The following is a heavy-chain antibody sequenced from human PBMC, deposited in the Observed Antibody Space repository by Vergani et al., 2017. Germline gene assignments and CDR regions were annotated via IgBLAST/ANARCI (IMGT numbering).Heavy chain of an antibody. J-gene: IGHJ4*02. D-gene: IGHD6-13*01. CDR2: ISWNSGSI. CDR1: GFTFDDYA. V-gene: IGHV3-9*01. CDR3: ARLGLTASRREAPVFDY. Sequence: EVQLVESGGGLVQPGRSLRLSCAASGFTFDDYAMHWVRQAPGKGLEWVSGISWNSGSIGYADSVKGRFTISRDNAKNSLYLQMNSLRAEDTAVYFCARLGLTASRREAPVFDYWGQGTLVTVSS.